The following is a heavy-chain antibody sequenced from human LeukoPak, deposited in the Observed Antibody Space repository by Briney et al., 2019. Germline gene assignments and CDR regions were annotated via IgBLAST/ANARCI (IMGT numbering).Heavy chain of an antibody. J-gene: IGHJ6*02. CDR3: ARVVWNYYGSGSHHYYGMDV. V-gene: IGHV4-59*01. CDR2: IHYSGST. CDR1: GGSINNYY. Sequence: SETLSLTCTVSGGSINNYYWSWIRQPPGKGLEWIGYIHYSGSTSYNPSLKSRVTISEDTSKNQFSLKLSSVTAADTAIYYCARVVWNYYGSGSHHYYGMDVWGQGTTVTVSS. D-gene: IGHD3-10*01.